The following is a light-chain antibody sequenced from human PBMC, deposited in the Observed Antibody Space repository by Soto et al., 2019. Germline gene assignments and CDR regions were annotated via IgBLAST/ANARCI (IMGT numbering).Light chain of an antibody. J-gene: IGKJ5*01. CDR3: QQSYTTPPIT. CDR1: QILLSSSNNKYR. CDR2: WAS. Sequence: DIVMSQSPDSLAVSLGERATINCKSSQILLSSSNNKYRLAWYQQKAGQPPKLLIYWASTRESGVPDRIRGSGSGTNFTLVISSVQAEDVALYYCQQSYTTPPITFGQGTRLEIK. V-gene: IGKV4-1*01.